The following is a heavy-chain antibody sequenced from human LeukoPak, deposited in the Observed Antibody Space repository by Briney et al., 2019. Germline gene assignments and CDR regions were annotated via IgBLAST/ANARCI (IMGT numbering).Heavy chain of an antibody. D-gene: IGHD4-17*01. CDR3: AREGPSVTPYY. J-gene: IGHJ4*02. V-gene: IGHV3-7*01. CDR2: IKQDGSEK. Sequence: GGSLRLSCAASGFKFSSNWLSWVRQAPGKGLEWVANIKQDGSEKYYVDSVKGRFTISRDNAKNSLYLQMNSLRAEDTAVYYCAREGPSVTPYYWGQGTLVTVSS. CDR1: GFKFSSNW.